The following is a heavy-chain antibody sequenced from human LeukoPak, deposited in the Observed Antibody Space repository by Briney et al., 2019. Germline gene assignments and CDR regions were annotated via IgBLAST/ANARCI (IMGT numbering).Heavy chain of an antibody. J-gene: IGHJ4*02. CDR1: GFTFSSYW. CDR3: ARAEGATMLDY. V-gene: IGHV3-7*03. Sequence: PGESLRLSCAASGFTFSSYWMTWVRQAPGKGLEWVANIKPDGSEKYYVDSVRGRFTISRDNAKNSLYLQMNSLRAEDTAVYYCARAEGATMLDYWGQGTLVTVYS. CDR2: IKPDGSEK. D-gene: IGHD5-12*01.